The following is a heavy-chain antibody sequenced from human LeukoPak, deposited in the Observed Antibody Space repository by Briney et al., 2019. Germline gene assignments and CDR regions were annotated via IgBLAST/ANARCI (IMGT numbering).Heavy chain of an antibody. CDR2: INPNSGGT. Sequence: ASVKVSCKASGYTFTGYYMHWVRQAPGQGLEWMGWINPNSGGTKCAQNFQGRFTMTRDTSISTAYMELSSLRSDDTAMYYCTRALGSDYWGQGTLVTVSS. J-gene: IGHJ4*02. V-gene: IGHV1-2*02. CDR1: GYTFTGYY. D-gene: IGHD1-26*01. CDR3: TRALGSDY.